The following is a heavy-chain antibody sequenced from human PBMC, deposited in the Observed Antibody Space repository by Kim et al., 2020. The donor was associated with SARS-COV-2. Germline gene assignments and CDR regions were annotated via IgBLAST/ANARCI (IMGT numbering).Heavy chain of an antibody. Sequence: GGSLRLSCAASGFTVSSNYMSWVRQAPGKGLEWVSDIYSGGSTYYADSVKGRFTISRDNSKNTLYLQMNSLRAEDTAGYYCAGDKHYSIGYYGMDVWGQGTTVTVSS. D-gene: IGHD4-4*01. CDR3: AGDKHYSIGYYGMDV. J-gene: IGHJ6*02. V-gene: IGHV3-53*01. CDR2: IYSGGST. CDR1: GFTVSSNY.